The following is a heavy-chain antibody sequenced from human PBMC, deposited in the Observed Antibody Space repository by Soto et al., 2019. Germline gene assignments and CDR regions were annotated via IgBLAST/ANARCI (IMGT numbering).Heavy chain of an antibody. Sequence: HGESLKISCKGSGYSFTSYWIGWVRQMPGKGLEWMGIIYPGDSDTRYSPSFQGQVTISADKSIRTAYLQWSSLKASDTAMYYCARRLYSGSYYRYYYGMDVWGQGTTVTVSS. CDR3: ARRLYSGSYYRYYYGMDV. D-gene: IGHD1-26*01. CDR2: IYPGDSDT. CDR1: GYSFTSYW. J-gene: IGHJ6*02. V-gene: IGHV5-51*01.